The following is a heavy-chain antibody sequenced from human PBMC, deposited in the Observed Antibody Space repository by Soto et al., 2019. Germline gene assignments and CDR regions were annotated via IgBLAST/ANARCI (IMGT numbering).Heavy chain of an antibody. Sequence: EVQLVESGGGLVQPGRSLRLSCAASGFTFDDYAMHWVRQAPGKGLEWVSGISWNSGSIGYADSVKGRFTISRDNAKNSLYLQMSSLRAEDTALYYCAKDKGFTMIPDFQHWGQGTLVTVSS. D-gene: IGHD3-22*01. CDR3: AKDKGFTMIPDFQH. CDR2: ISWNSGSI. V-gene: IGHV3-9*01. CDR1: GFTFDDYA. J-gene: IGHJ1*01.